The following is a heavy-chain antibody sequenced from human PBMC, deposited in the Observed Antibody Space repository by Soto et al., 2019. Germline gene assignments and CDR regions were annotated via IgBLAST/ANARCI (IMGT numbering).Heavy chain of an antibody. CDR2: ITGTGGNT. CDR3: ARIRGYWYGLDV. Sequence: GGSLRLSCAGSGFTLSTYGMTWVRQAPGKGLEWVSAITGTGGNTYYVDSVKGRFTSSRDNSKNMLYLQMNSVRVEDTAVYYCARIRGYWYGLDVWGQGTTVTVYS. V-gene: IGHV3-23*01. J-gene: IGHJ6*02. CDR1: GFTLSTYG.